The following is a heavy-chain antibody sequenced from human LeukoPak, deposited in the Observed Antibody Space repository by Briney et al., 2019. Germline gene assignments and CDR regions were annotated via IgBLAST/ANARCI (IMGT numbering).Heavy chain of an antibody. CDR1: GGTFSSYA. CDR2: IIPIFGTA. J-gene: IGHJ4*02. Sequence: SVKVSCKASGGTFSSYAISWVRQAPGQGLEWMGGIIPIFGTANYAQKFQGRVTITADESMSTAYMELSSLRSEDTAVYYCAARVRGPYYFDYWGQGTLVTVSS. D-gene: IGHD3-10*01. CDR3: AARVRGPYYFDY. V-gene: IGHV1-69*13.